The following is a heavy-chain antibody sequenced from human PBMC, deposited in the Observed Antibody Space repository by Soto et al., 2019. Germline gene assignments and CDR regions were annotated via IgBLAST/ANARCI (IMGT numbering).Heavy chain of an antibody. J-gene: IGHJ6*02. Sequence: ASVKVSCKASGYTFTGYYMHWVRQAPGQGLEWMGWINPNSGGTNYAQKFQGRVTMTRDTSITTAYMELSRLRSDDTAVYYCARDHYSSSSLYYYYYGMEVWGQGTTVTVS. CDR2: INPNSGGT. V-gene: IGHV1-2*02. CDR1: GYTFTGYY. D-gene: IGHD6-6*01. CDR3: ARDHYSSSSLYYYYYGMEV.